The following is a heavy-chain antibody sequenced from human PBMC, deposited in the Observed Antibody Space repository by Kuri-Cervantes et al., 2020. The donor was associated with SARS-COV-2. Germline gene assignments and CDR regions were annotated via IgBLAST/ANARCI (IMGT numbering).Heavy chain of an antibody. CDR2: IYYSGST. J-gene: IGHJ3*02. CDR1: GGSISSSSYY. D-gene: IGHD1-26*01. V-gene: IGHV4-39*07. Sequence: SETLSLTCTVSGGSISSSSYYWGWIRQPPGKGLEWIGSIYYSGSTYYNPSLKSRVTISVDTSKNQFSLKLSSATAADTAVYYCARARIVGANVDAFDIWGQGTMVTVSS. CDR3: ARARIVGANVDAFDI.